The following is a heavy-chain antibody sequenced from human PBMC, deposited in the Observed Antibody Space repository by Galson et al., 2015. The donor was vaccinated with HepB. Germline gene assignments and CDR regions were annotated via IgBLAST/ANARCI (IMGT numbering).Heavy chain of an antibody. CDR2: ISSSSSYI. V-gene: IGHV3-21*01. D-gene: IGHD6-19*01. CDR3: ARDSGGWSYFDY. Sequence: SLRLSCAASGFTFSSYSMNWVRQAPGKGLEWVSSISSSSSYIYYADSVKGRFTISRDNAKNSLYLQMNSLRAEDTAVYYCARDSGGWSYFDYWGQGTLVTVSS. J-gene: IGHJ4*02. CDR1: GFTFSSYS.